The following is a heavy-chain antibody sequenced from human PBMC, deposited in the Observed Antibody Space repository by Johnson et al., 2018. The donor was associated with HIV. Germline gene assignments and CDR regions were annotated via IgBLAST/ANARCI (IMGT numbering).Heavy chain of an antibody. CDR2: ISYDGSNK. D-gene: IGHD2/OR15-2a*01. V-gene: IGHV3-30*04. CDR3: AKDKFLKGIIGNAFDI. J-gene: IGHJ3*02. Sequence: QVQLVESGGGVVQPGRSLRLSCAASGFTFSSYAMHWVRQAPGKGLEWVAVISYDGSNKYYADSVKGRFTISRDNSKNTLYLQMNSLRAEDTAVYYCAKDKFLKGIIGNAFDIWGQGTVVTVSS. CDR1: GFTFSSYA.